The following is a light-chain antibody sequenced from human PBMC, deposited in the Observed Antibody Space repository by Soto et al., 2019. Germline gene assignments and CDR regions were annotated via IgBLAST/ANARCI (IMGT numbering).Light chain of an antibody. V-gene: IGKV3-15*01. CDR1: QSVSSK. J-gene: IGKJ4*01. Sequence: ETVMTQSSATLSLSLGERATLSCRASQSVSSKLVWYQQKPGQAPRFLIYGASTRATGIPARFRGSGAGTEFTLTIDSLQSEDFAVYYCQQYNDWPPAFGGGTKVDIK. CDR3: QQYNDWPPA. CDR2: GAS.